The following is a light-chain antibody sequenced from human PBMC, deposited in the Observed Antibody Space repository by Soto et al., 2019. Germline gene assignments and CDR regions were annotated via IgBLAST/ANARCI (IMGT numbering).Light chain of an antibody. CDR3: LQKYFYPFT. J-gene: IGKJ3*01. Sequence: AIQMTQSPSSLSASVGDRVTITCRASQGIRNDLDWFHQKPGKAPKLLIYAASNLQSGVPARFSGSGSGTDFTLTISSLQPEDFATYYCLQKYFYPFTFGPGTKVDIK. V-gene: IGKV1-6*01. CDR1: QGIRND. CDR2: AAS.